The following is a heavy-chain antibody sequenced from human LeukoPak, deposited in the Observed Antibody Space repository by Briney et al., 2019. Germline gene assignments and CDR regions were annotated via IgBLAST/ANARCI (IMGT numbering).Heavy chain of an antibody. D-gene: IGHD2-15*01. Sequence: GASLRLSCAASGFTFSSYAMSWVRQAPGKGLEWVSAISGSGGSTYYADSVKGRFTISRDNSKNTLYLQMNSLRAEDTAVYYCAKDMDLVVVAWFDPWGQGTLVTVSS. CDR3: AKDMDLVVVAWFDP. V-gene: IGHV3-23*01. CDR1: GFTFSSYA. J-gene: IGHJ5*02. CDR2: ISGSGGST.